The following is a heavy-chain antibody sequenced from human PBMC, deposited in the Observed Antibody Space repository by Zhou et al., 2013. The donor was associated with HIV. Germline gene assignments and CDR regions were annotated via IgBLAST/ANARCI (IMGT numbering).Heavy chain of an antibody. Sequence: QVQLVQSGAEVKRPGASVKVSCKASGYTLTSSDIHWVRQATGQGFEWMAYMNPNSGKTHYSQKFQDRLTLTRNTSINTAYMELRSLRSDDTAVYYCARDSLETYYYGSGSYEVHAFDIWGQGTMVTVSS. CDR3: ARDSLETYYYGSGSYEVHAFDI. CDR1: GYTLTSSD. V-gene: IGHV1-8*01. D-gene: IGHD3-10*01. CDR2: MNPNSGKT. J-gene: IGHJ3*02.